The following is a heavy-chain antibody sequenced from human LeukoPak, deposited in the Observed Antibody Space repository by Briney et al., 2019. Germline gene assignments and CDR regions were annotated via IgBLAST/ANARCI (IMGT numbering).Heavy chain of an antibody. V-gene: IGHV1-18*01. CDR2: ISAYYGNT. CDR3: ARDPRHLGPYYYGMDV. J-gene: IGHJ6*02. Sequence: ASVKVSCKASGYTFTTYGISWVRQAPGQGLEWMGWISAYYGNTNYAQILQDRVTMTTDTSTSTAYMELRSLRADDTAVYYCARDPRHLGPYYYGMDVWGQGTTDTVSS. CDR1: GYTFTTYG.